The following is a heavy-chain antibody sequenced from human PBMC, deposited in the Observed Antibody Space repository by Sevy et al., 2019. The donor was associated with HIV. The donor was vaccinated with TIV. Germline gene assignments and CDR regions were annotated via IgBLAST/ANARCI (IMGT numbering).Heavy chain of an antibody. CDR1: GGSISRYY. CDR3: ARDRGSSSGFSWDYFDY. J-gene: IGHJ4*02. CDR2: IYTSGST. D-gene: IGHD6-13*01. Sequence: SETLSLTCTVSGGSISRYYWSWIRQPAGKGLEWIGRIYTSGSTNYNPSLKSRVTMSVDTSKNQFSLKLSSVTAADTAVYYCARDRGSSSGFSWDYFDYWGQGTLVTVSS. V-gene: IGHV4-4*07.